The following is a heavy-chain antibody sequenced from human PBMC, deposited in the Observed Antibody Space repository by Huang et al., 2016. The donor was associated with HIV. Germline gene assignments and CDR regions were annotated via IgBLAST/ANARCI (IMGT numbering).Heavy chain of an antibody. J-gene: IGHJ5*02. CDR1: GFSFSAYC. V-gene: IGHV3-30*18. D-gene: IGHD6-25*01. CDR2: SSYDGYHK. CDR3: VKDRVMGGTSGPFDL. Sequence: QVKLVESGGGVVQGGGYLTLSCVASGFSFSAYCMHWGRQTPGGGLEWVATSSYDGYHKYYRDSLGGRFSISRDNSKKTLNLQMDSLRRDDTAIYFCVKDRVMGGTSGPFDLWGQGSSVTIAP.